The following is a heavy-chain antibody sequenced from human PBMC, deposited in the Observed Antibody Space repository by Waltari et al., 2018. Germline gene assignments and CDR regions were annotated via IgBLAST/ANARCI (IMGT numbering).Heavy chain of an antibody. CDR2: INPSGGST. CDR3: ARRVDDFWSGPVYYYYMDV. J-gene: IGHJ6*03. D-gene: IGHD3-3*01. V-gene: IGHV1-46*01. Sequence: QVQLVQSGAEVKKPGASVKVSCKASGYTFTSYYMHWVRQAPGQGLEWMGIINPSGGSTSYAQKFQGRVTMTRNTSISTAYMELSSLRSEDTAVYYCARRVDDFWSGPVYYYYMDVWGKGTTVTVSS. CDR1: GYTFTSYY.